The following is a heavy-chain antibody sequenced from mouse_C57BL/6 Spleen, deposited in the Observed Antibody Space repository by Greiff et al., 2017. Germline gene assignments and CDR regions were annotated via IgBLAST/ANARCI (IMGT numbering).Heavy chain of an antibody. CDR3: ARGGGSPRGSFDY. CDR2: IDPEDGET. V-gene: IGHV14-2*01. D-gene: IGHD4-1*01. Sequence: VQLQQSGAGLVKPGASVKLSCTASGFNIKDYYMHWVKQRTEQGLEWIGRIDPEDGETKYAPTFQGKATITADTSSNSAYLQLSSLTSEDTAVYYCARGGGSPRGSFDYWGQGTTLTVSS. J-gene: IGHJ2*01. CDR1: GFNIKDYY.